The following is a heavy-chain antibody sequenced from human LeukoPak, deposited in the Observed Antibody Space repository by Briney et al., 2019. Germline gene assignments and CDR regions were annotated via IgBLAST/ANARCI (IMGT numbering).Heavy chain of an antibody. CDR1: GFTFDDYG. Sequence: GGSLRLSCAASGFTFDDYGMSWVRQAPGKGLEWVSGINWNGGSTGYADSVKGRFTISRDNAKNSLYLQMNSLRAEDTALYYCGGEGLRSFGYDFWSGYYAGGGGAPRGVIGDYYYYMDVWGKGTTVTVSS. CDR3: GGEGLRSFGYDFWSGYYAGGGGAPRGVIGDYYYYMDV. CDR2: INWNGGST. D-gene: IGHD3-3*01. J-gene: IGHJ6*03. V-gene: IGHV3-20*04.